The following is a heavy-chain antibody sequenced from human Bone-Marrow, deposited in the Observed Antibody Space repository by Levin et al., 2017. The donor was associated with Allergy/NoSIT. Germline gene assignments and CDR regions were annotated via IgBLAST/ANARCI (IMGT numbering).Heavy chain of an antibody. D-gene: IGHD2-8*02. J-gene: IGHJ6*02. Sequence: PGGSLRLSCEASGFTFNDFAMHWVRQIPGKGLEWVTGIMWNSARMDYADSVEGRFTVSRDNSKNTLFLQMNGLTPDDTAMYFCAKDVSYCTGGQCYDHSGMDVWGQGTTVTVSS. CDR1: GFTFNDFA. CDR3: AKDVSYCTGGQCYDHSGMDV. CDR2: IMWNSARM. V-gene: IGHV3-9*01.